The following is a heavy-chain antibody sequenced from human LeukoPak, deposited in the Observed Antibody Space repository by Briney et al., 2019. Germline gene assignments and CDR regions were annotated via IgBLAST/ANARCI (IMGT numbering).Heavy chain of an antibody. V-gene: IGHV3-23*01. J-gene: IGHJ4*02. D-gene: IGHD6-13*01. CDR3: ARDPYSSSWYYFGY. CDR2: IDGRGYNT. CDR1: GFAFSSYA. Sequence: PGGSLRLSCAASGFAFSSYAMNWVRQAPGRGLQWVSSIDGRGYNTYYEESVKGRFTISRDNAKNTLYLEMNSLRAEDTAVYYCARDPYSSSWYYFGYWGQGTLVTVSS.